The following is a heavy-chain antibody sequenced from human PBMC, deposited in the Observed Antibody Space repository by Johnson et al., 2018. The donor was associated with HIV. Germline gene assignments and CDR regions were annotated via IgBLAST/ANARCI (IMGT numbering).Heavy chain of an antibody. Sequence: QVQLVESGGGVVQPGGSLRLSCAASGLTFSSYGMHWVRQAPGKGLEWVAFIRYDGSNKYYADSVKVPFTISRDNSKNTLYLQMNSLRAKDTAVYYCARDWELGAFDIWGQGTMVTVSS. V-gene: IGHV3-30*02. CDR3: ARDWELGAFDI. CDR2: IRYDGSNK. D-gene: IGHD1-7*01. CDR1: GLTFSSYG. J-gene: IGHJ3*02.